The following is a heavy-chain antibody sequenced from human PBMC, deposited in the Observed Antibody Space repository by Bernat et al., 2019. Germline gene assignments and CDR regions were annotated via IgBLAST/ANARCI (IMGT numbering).Heavy chain of an antibody. CDR3: ARRPTRARDHRAFDY. V-gene: IGHV4-34*01. Sequence: QVQLQQWGAGLLKPSETLSLTCAVYGGSFSGYYWSWIRQPPGKGLEWIGEINHSGSTNYNPSLKSRVTISVDTSKNQFSLKLSSVTAADTAVYYCARRPTRARDHRAFDYWGQGTLVTVSS. D-gene: IGHD2-2*01. CDR2: INHSGST. CDR1: GGSFSGYY. J-gene: IGHJ4*02.